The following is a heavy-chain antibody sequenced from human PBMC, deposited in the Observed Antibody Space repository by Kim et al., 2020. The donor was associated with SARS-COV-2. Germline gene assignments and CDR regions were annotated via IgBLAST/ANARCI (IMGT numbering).Heavy chain of an antibody. D-gene: IGHD1-26*01. Sequence: ASVKVSCKASGYTFTGYYMHWVRQAPGQGLEWMGCINPNSGGTNYAQKFQGWVTMTRDTSISTAYMELSRLRSDDTAVYYCAREVISGSHGRGFDYWGQGTLVTVSS. V-gene: IGHV1-2*04. CDR3: AREVISGSHGRGFDY. J-gene: IGHJ4*02. CDR1: GYTFTGYY. CDR2: INPNSGGT.